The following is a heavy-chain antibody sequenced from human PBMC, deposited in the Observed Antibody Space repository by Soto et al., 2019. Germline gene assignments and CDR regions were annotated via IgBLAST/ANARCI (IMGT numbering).Heavy chain of an antibody. CDR3: THIVLRAVFGLVTTTEIYFDF. V-gene: IGHV2-5*02. D-gene: IGHD3-3*01. Sequence: QITLNESGPTQVKPRQTLTLTCTLSGFSLTTSGVGVGWIRQSPGKAPEWLALIYGDDDKRYSPSLKSRLTSAKDTCKNRVVLTMADLDPADTVTYYCTHIVLRAVFGLVTTTEIYFDFWGQGTPVAVSS. CDR1: GFSLTTSGVG. CDR2: IYGDDDK. J-gene: IGHJ4*02.